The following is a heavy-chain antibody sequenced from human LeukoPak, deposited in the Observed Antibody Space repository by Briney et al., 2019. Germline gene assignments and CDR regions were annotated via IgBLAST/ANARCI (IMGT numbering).Heavy chain of an antibody. CDR2: TWYDGSNR. CDR3: VKGDYRES. D-gene: IGHD4-11*01. J-gene: IGHJ4*02. V-gene: IGHV3-33*06. CDR1: GFTFSSYG. Sequence: GGSLRLSCAASGFTFSSYGMHWVRQAPGKGLEWVAVTWYDGSNRQYADSVKDRFTISRDNSENTLFLQMISLRADDTAAYYCVKGDYRESWGQGTRVTVSS.